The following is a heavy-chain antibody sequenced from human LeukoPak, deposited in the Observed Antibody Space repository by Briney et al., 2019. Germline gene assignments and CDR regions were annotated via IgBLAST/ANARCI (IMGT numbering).Heavy chain of an antibody. J-gene: IGHJ4*02. D-gene: IGHD6-19*01. CDR2: ISYDGSNK. CDR3: ARDMHGSGWYHPFDY. Sequence: PGGSLRLSCAASGFTFSSYGMHWVRQAPGKGLEWVAVISYDGSNKYYADSVKGRFTISRDNSKNTLYLQMNSLRAEDTAVYYCARDMHGSGWYHPFDYWGQGTLVTVSS. V-gene: IGHV3-30*03. CDR1: GFTFSSYG.